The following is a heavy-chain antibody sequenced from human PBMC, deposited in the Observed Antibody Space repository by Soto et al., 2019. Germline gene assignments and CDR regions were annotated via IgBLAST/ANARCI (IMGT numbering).Heavy chain of an antibody. Sequence: ASVKVSCKASGYTFTGYHMHWVRQAPGQGLEWMGWINPNSGGTNYAQKFQGWVTMTRDTSISTAYMELSRLRSDDTAVYYCASGVGCTSTSCLNMDVWGKGTTVTVS. CDR1: GYTFTGYH. V-gene: IGHV1-2*04. CDR3: ASGVGCTSTSCLNMDV. D-gene: IGHD2-2*01. J-gene: IGHJ6*03. CDR2: INPNSGGT.